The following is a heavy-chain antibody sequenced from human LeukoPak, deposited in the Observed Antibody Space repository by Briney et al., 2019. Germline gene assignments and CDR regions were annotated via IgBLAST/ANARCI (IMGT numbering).Heavy chain of an antibody. CDR1: GFTFSCFW. CDR2: KKQEGSEK. Sequence: GGTLRLSCAASGFTFSCFWMSWVRQAPGKGLEWVANKKQEGSEKSYVGSVTGRFTISRDDARNSLYLQMNSLRAEDTAVYFCARGFELDYWGQGTLVTVSS. J-gene: IGHJ4*02. V-gene: IGHV3-7*01. CDR3: ARGFELDY.